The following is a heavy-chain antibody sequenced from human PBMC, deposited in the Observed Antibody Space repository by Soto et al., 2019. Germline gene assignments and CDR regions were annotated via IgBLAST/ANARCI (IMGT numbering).Heavy chain of an antibody. D-gene: IGHD7-27*01. CDR1: GFTFSSWW. CDR2: IAHDGSEK. Sequence: GGSLILSCAVSGFTFSSWWMSWVRQAPGRGLEWVATIAHDGSEKFYVDPVKGRFTISRDNTKNSLYLQMNSLRAEDTAVYYCARESNAHFDYWGQGTLVTVSS. V-gene: IGHV3-7*03. J-gene: IGHJ4*02. CDR3: ARESNAHFDY.